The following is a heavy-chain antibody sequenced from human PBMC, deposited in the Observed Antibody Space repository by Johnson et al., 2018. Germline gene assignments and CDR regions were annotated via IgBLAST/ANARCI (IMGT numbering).Heavy chain of an antibody. D-gene: IGHD1-26*01. CDR3: ARDGSPGVDAFDI. CDR1: GYSFTTHW. V-gene: IGHV5-51*01. J-gene: IGHJ3*02. Sequence: VQLQESGAEAKKPGESLKISCKGSGYSFTTHWIAWVRQMPGKGLDWMGIIYPGDSDIRYSPSFQGQVTLSADKSISTAYLQWSSLKASDTAMYHCARDGSPGVDAFDIWGQGTMVTVSS. CDR2: IYPGDSDI.